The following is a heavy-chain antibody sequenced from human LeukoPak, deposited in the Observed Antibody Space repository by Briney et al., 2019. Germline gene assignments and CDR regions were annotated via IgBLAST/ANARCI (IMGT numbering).Heavy chain of an antibody. CDR2: IYYSGST. J-gene: IGHJ4*02. CDR1: CGSITGSSYY. Sequence: SETLSLTRTISCGSITGSSYYWGWIRQSPGKGLEWIGNIYYSGSTYYNSSLKSRVTISIDTSKNHFSLRLTSVTASDTAVYFCTRGSYDVLTGRSTLGEYWGQGTLVAVSS. V-gene: IGHV4-39*02. D-gene: IGHD3-9*01. CDR3: TRGSYDVLTGRSTLGEY.